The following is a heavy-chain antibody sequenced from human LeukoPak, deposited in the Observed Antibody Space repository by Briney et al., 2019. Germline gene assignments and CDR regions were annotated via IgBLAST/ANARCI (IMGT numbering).Heavy chain of an antibody. Sequence: ASVKVSCKASGYTFAGYYMHWVRQAPGQGLEWMGWINPNSGGTNYAQKFQGRVTMTRDTSISTAYMELSRLRSDDTAVYYCARLEYYYGSGSYNFDYWGQGTLVTVSS. J-gene: IGHJ4*02. V-gene: IGHV1-2*02. CDR2: INPNSGGT. CDR3: ARLEYYYGSGSYNFDY. CDR1: GYTFAGYY. D-gene: IGHD3-10*01.